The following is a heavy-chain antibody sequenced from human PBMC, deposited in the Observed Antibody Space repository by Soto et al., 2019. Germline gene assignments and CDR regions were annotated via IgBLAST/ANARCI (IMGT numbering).Heavy chain of an antibody. D-gene: IGHD5-18*01. CDR3: ARGRDTAMSDDAFDI. Sequence: QVQLQESGPGLVKPSQTLSLTCTVSGGSISSGGYYWSWIRQHPGKGLEWIGYIYYSGSTYYNPSLKSRVTISLATSKNHFSLKLSSVTAADTAVYYCARGRDTAMSDDAFDIWGQGTMVTVSS. J-gene: IGHJ3*02. V-gene: IGHV4-31*03. CDR1: GGSISSGGYY. CDR2: IYYSGST.